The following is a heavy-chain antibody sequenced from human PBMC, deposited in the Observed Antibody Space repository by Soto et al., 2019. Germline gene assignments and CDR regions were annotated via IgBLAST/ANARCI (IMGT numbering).Heavy chain of an antibody. CDR2: FSGSGGST. V-gene: IGHV3-23*01. Sequence: EVQLLESGGGLVQPGGSLRLSCAASGFTFSSYAMSWVRQAPGKGLEWVSAFSGSGGSTYYADSVKGRFTISRDNSKNPLYLHMNCVSAEDTGVYYCAKELGIAVGYYYFDYRGQGDLGTVFS. CDR1: GFTFSSYA. CDR3: AKELGIAVGYYYFDY. J-gene: IGHJ4*02. D-gene: IGHD6-19*01.